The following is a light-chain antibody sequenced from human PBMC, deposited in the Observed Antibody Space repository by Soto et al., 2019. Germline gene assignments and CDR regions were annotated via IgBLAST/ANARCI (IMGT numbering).Light chain of an antibody. CDR3: GSYTITNTYV. CDR1: SSDVDTYDY. Sequence: QSVLTQPASVSGSPGQSITISCSGTSSDVDTYDYVSWYQQHPGKAPKLMIYDVINRPSGVSDRFFGFKSDTTASLTISGLQAEDEADYYCGSYTITNTYVFGTGTKVTVL. J-gene: IGLJ1*01. CDR2: DVI. V-gene: IGLV2-14*01.